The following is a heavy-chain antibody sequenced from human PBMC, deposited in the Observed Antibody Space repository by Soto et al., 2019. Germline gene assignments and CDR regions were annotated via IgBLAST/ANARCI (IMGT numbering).Heavy chain of an antibody. D-gene: IGHD3-9*01. CDR2: ISGSGGST. J-gene: IGHJ4*02. CDR3: AKDLNRHYDIFGY. Sequence: GGSLRLSCAASGFTFSSYAMSWVRQAPGKGLEWVSAISGSGGSTYYADSVKGRFTISRDNTKNTLYLQMNSLRAEDTAVYYCAKDLNRHYDIFGYWGQGTLVTVSS. V-gene: IGHV3-23*01. CDR1: GFTFSSYA.